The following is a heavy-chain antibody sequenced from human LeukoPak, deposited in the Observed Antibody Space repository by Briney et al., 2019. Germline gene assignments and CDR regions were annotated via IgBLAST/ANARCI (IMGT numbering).Heavy chain of an antibody. CDR2: IYPGDSDT. D-gene: IGHD2-8*01. Sequence: GESLKISCKGSGYSFTSYWIGWVRQMPGKGLEWMGIIYPGDSDTRYSPSFQGQVTISADKSIGTAYLQWSSLKASDTAMYYCARRGYCTNGVCYLFDYWGQGTLVTVSS. CDR3: ARRGYCTNGVCYLFDY. CDR1: GYSFTSYW. V-gene: IGHV5-51*01. J-gene: IGHJ4*02.